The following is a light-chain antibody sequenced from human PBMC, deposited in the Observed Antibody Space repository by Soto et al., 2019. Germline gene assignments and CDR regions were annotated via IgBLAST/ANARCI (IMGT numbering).Light chain of an antibody. J-gene: IGLJ1*01. CDR1: SSDVGGYNS. Sequence: QSALTQPASVSGSPGQSITISCTGTSSDVGGYNSVSWYQQHPGKAPKLVIYDVGNRPSGVSDRFSGSKSGNTASLTISGLQAEDEAEYYCSSYTSSSTHVFGAGTKLTVL. CDR2: DVG. CDR3: SSYTSSSTHV. V-gene: IGLV2-14*01.